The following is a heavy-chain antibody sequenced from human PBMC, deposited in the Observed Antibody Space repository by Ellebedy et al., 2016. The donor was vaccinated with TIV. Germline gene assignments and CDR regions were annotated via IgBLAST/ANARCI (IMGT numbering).Heavy chain of an antibody. CDR3: ARGNAYNFYFDY. D-gene: IGHD5-24*01. V-gene: IGHV3-66*01. Sequence: GESLKISCVASGGSFNTYNMNWVRQAPGKGLEWVSIVYSGGSTYYADSVKGRFSISRDNSKKTMYLQMNSLRAEDTAVYYYARGNAYNFYFDYWGQGTLVTVSS. CDR2: VYSGGST. CDR1: GGSFNTYN. J-gene: IGHJ4*02.